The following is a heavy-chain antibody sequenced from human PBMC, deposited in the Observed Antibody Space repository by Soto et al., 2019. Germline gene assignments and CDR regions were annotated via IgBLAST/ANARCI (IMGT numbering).Heavy chain of an antibody. CDR1: GGSFSGYY. Sequence: SETLSLTCAVYGGSFSGYYWSWIRQPPGKGLEWIGEINHSGSTNYNPSLKSRVTISVDTSKNQFSLKLSSVTAADTAVYYCARGTTGNVLRYFDWSHRSLLFDYWGQGTLVTVSS. V-gene: IGHV4-34*01. J-gene: IGHJ4*02. D-gene: IGHD3-9*01. CDR3: ARGTTGNVLRYFDWSHRSLLFDY. CDR2: INHSGST.